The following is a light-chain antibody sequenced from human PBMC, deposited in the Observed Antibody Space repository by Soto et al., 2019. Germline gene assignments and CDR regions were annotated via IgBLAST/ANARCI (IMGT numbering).Light chain of an antibody. CDR2: VAS. CDR1: QSVSNY. V-gene: IGKV3-20*01. CDR3: QQYGGSPQT. Sequence: EIVLTQSPGTLSLSPGERATLSCRASQSVSNYLAWYQQKPGQAPRLLIYVASSRATGIPDRFSGSGSGTDFTLTISRLETEDFAVYYCQQYGGSPQTFGQGTKVDIK. J-gene: IGKJ1*01.